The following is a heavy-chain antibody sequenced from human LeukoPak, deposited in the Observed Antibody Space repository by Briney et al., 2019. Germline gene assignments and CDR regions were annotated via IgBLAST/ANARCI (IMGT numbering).Heavy chain of an antibody. J-gene: IGHJ4*02. D-gene: IGHD3-22*01. V-gene: IGHV3-21*01. CDR1: GFTFSTYS. CDR3: TRDQYYYDSGGYYVFDF. CDR2: ITTTSRNT. Sequence: GGSLRLSCAASGFTFSTYSMNWVRQAPGKGLEWVSSITTTSRNTYYADSVKGRFTISRDNARNSLYLQMNSLRAEDTAVYYCTRDQYYYDSGGYYVFDFWGQGTLVTVSS.